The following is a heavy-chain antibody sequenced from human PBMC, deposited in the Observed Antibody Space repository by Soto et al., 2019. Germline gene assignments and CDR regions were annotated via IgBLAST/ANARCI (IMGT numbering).Heavy chain of an antibody. CDR1: GGSISSSSYY. CDR2: IYYSGST. V-gene: IGHV4-39*01. Sequence: QLQLQESGPGLVKPSETLSLTCTVSGGSISSSSYYWGWIRQPPGKGLEWIGSIYYSGSTYYNPSLKSRVTISVDTSKNQFSLKLSSVPAADTAVYYCARLTYYYGSGSYYTGGGYYGMDVWGQGTTVTVSS. D-gene: IGHD3-10*01. J-gene: IGHJ6*02. CDR3: ARLTYYYGSGSYYTGGGYYGMDV.